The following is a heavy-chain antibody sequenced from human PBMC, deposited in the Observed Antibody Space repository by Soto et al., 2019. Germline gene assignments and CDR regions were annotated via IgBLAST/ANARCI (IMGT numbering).Heavy chain of an antibody. V-gene: IGHV1-58*01. CDR2: IVVGSGNT. J-gene: IGHJ4*02. Sequence: SVKVSCKASGFTFTSSAVHWVRQARGQRLEWIGWIVVGSGNTNYAQKFQERVTITRDMSTSTAYMELSSLRSEDTAVYYCAADSLTTVTAAFDYWGQGTLVTVSS. D-gene: IGHD4-17*01. CDR3: AADSLTTVTAAFDY. CDR1: GFTFTSSA.